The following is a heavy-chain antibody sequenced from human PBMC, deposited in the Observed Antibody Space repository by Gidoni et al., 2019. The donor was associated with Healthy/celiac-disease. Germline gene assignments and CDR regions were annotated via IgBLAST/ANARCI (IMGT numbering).Heavy chain of an antibody. CDR1: GGSISSYY. Sequence: QVQLQESGPGLVKPSETLSLTCTVSGGSISSYYWNWIRQPAGKGLEWIGRIYTSGSTNYNPSLKSRVTMSVDTSKNQFSLKLSSVTAADTAVYYCAREPQYYYDSSGYPTYGMDVWGQGTTVTVSS. D-gene: IGHD3-22*01. J-gene: IGHJ6*02. V-gene: IGHV4-4*07. CDR3: AREPQYYYDSSGYPTYGMDV. CDR2: IYTSGST.